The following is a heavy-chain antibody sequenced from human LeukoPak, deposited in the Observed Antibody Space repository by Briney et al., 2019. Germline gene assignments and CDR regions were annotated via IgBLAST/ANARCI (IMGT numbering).Heavy chain of an antibody. CDR1: GGSISSYY. D-gene: IGHD1-26*01. J-gene: IGHJ4*02. CDR2: IYYSGST. V-gene: IGHV4-59*01. CDR3: AREGREATIDY. Sequence: SETLSLTCTVSGGSISSYYWSWIRQPPGKGLEWIGYIYYSGSTNYNPSLKSRVTISVDTSKNLFSLKLSSVTAADTAVYYCAREGREATIDYWGQGTLVTVSS.